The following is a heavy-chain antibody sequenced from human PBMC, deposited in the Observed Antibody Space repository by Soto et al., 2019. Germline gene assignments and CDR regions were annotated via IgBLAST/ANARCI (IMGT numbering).Heavy chain of an antibody. D-gene: IGHD2-21*01. CDR3: ARGAFCGGAPGCRDMDV. V-gene: IGHV1-18*01. J-gene: IGHJ6*02. Sequence: QIQLVQSGGEVKKPGASVKVSCKSSGYKFISHSTTWVRQAPGQGLEWMGRISAYNGNTNYAQKLQGRVTMTTDTSTNTAYMELRSLRSDDTAVYYCARGAFCGGAPGCRDMDVWGQGTTVTVSS. CDR2: ISAYNGNT. CDR1: GYKFISHS.